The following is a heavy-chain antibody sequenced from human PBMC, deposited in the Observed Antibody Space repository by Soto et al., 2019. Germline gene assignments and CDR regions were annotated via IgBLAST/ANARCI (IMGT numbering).Heavy chain of an antibody. CDR1: GGSIGGVGYS. V-gene: IGHV4-30-2*01. D-gene: IGHD3-10*01. CDR2: MYHSGTF. J-gene: IGHJ5*02. CDR3: ARAQFYSGSGNYNNLMFDA. Sequence: TLSLTCAVSGGSIGGVGYSWSWIRQPPGGGLEWIGYMYHSGTFLKSPSLKTRLTMSLDMSKNQFSLTLNSMTAADTAVYYCARAQFYSGSGNYNNLMFDAWGQGIQVTVSS.